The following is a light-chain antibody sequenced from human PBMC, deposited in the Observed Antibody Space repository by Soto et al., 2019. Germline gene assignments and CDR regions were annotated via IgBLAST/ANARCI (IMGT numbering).Light chain of an antibody. Sequence: EIVMTQSPATLSLSPGERVTLSCRASQSVSSSYLAWYQQKPGQAPRLLIYGASTRATGIPARFSGSGSGTEFTLTISSLQSEDFAVYYCQQYNNWPLTFGGGTKVEIK. CDR1: QSVSSSY. CDR3: QQYNNWPLT. J-gene: IGKJ4*01. CDR2: GAS. V-gene: IGKV3-15*01.